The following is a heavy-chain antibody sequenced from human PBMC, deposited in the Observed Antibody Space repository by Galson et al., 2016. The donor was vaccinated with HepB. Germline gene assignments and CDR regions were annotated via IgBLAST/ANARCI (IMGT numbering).Heavy chain of an antibody. CDR2: INSDGSST. D-gene: IGHD2-21*01. CDR3: ARDGDFSASYYFDY. J-gene: IGHJ4*02. CDR1: GFPFRSYW. Sequence: LRLSCAASGFPFRSYWMHWVRQAPGKGLVWVSRINSDGSSTGYADSVKGRFTISRDNAKNTLYLQMNSLRAEDTAVYYCARDGDFSASYYFDYWGQGTLVTVSS. V-gene: IGHV3-74*01.